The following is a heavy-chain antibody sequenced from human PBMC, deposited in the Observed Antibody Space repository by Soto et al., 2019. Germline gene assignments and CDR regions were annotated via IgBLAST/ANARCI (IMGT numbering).Heavy chain of an antibody. CDR1: GASISGFY. J-gene: IGHJ5*02. Sequence: PSETLSLTCTVSGASISGFYWSWFRKSAGKGLEWIGRIYATGTTDYNPSLKSRVMMSVDTSKKQFSLKLRSVTAADTAVYHCVRDGTKTLRDWFDTWGQG. CDR2: IYATGTT. CDR3: VRDGTKTLRDWFDT. D-gene: IGHD1-1*01. V-gene: IGHV4-4*07.